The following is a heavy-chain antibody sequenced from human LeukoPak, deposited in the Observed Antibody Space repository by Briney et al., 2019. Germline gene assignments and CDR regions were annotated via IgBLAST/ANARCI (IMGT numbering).Heavy chain of an antibody. D-gene: IGHD6-13*01. J-gene: IGHJ4*02. Sequence: SETLSLTCTVSGGSISNFYWSWIRQPAGQALEWIGRIYTSGSTNYNPSLKSRVTMSVDTSKNQFSLKLSSVTAADTAVYYCSRETTGAGTARPFDYWGQGTLVTVSS. CDR2: IYTSGST. V-gene: IGHV4-4*07. CDR3: SRETTGAGTARPFDY. CDR1: GGSISNFY.